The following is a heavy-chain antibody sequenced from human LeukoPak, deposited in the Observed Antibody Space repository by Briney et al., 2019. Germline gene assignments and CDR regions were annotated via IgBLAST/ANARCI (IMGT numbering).Heavy chain of an antibody. CDR3: ARHYPGGDYFIDY. J-gene: IGHJ4*02. CDR1: GCSFTSYW. V-gene: IGHV5-51*01. CDR2: IYPDDSDT. D-gene: IGHD4-17*01. Sequence: GESLKISCKGSGCSFTSYWIGWVRQMPGKGLEWVGIIYPDDSDTRYSPSFQDQVTISADTSISTASLQWSRLTASDTAIYYCARHYPGGDYFIDYWGQGTLVTVYS.